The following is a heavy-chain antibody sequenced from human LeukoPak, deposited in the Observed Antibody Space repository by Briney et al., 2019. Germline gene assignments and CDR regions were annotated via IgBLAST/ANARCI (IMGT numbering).Heavy chain of an antibody. Sequence: PGGSLRLSCAASGFTFSRYEMSWVRQAPGKGLEWVSYISNSGTTIYYTDSVKGRFTISRDNAQNSLYLQMNSLRAEDTAVYYCARAVAGTPIDYWGQGTLVTVSS. CDR2: ISNSGTTI. D-gene: IGHD6-19*01. CDR3: ARAVAGTPIDY. J-gene: IGHJ4*02. CDR1: GFTFSRYE. V-gene: IGHV3-48*03.